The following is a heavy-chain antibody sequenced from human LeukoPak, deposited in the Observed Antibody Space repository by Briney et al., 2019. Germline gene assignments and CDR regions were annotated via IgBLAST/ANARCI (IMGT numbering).Heavy chain of an antibody. Sequence: GGSLRLSCAASAFTFSSYSMNWVRQAPGKGLEWVSAISGSGGSTYYADSVKGRFTISRDNAKNSLYLQMNSLRAEDTAVYYCAELGITMIGGVWGKGTTVTISS. CDR2: ISGSGGST. CDR1: AFTFSSYS. J-gene: IGHJ6*04. D-gene: IGHD3-10*02. V-gene: IGHV3-21*01. CDR3: AELGITMIGGV.